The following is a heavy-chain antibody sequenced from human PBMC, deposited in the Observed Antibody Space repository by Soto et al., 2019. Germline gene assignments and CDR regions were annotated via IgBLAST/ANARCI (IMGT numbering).Heavy chain of an antibody. V-gene: IGHV4-31*03. D-gene: IGHD6-13*01. Sequence: SETLSLTCTVSGGSISSGGYYWSWIRQHPGKGLEWIGYIYYSGSTYYNPSLKSRVTISVDTSKNQFSLKLSSVTAADTAVYYCARFLRGSSHNWFDPWGQGTLVTVSS. CDR2: IYYSGST. CDR3: ARFLRGSSHNWFDP. J-gene: IGHJ5*02. CDR1: GGSISSGGYY.